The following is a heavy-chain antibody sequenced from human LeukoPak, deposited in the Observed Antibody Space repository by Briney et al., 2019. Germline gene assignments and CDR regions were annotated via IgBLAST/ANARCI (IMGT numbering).Heavy chain of an antibody. D-gene: IGHD1-26*01. J-gene: IGHJ5*02. Sequence: SETLSLTCTVSGASVSSASYWTWIRQPPGKGVEWIAHIYNGVNTNYNPSLKSRVTISVDTSKNQFSLRLNSVTAADTAVYYCARSRAFNSGAFDPWGQGSLVTVSS. CDR3: ARSRAFNSGAFDP. CDR1: GASVSSASY. CDR2: IYNGVNT. V-gene: IGHV4-61*01.